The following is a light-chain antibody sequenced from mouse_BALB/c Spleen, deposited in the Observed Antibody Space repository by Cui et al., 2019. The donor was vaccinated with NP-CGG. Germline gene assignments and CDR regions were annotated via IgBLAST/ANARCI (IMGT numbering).Light chain of an antibody. CDR3: ALWYSNHWV. V-gene: IGLV1*01. CDR1: TGAATTSNY. Sequence: QAVVTPESALTTSPGETVTLTCRSSTGAATTSNYANWVQEKPDHLFTGLIGGTNNRAPGVPARFSGSLIGDKAALTITGAQTEDEAIYFCALWYSNHWVFGGGTKLTVL. J-gene: IGLJ1*01. CDR2: GTN.